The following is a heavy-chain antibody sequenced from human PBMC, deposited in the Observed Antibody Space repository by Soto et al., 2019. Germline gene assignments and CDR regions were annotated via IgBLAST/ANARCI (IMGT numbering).Heavy chain of an antibody. CDR3: ARESVEQSINY. V-gene: IGHV1-18*01. D-gene: IGHD6-19*01. CDR1: GYTFASYA. CDR2: ISAYNGNT. J-gene: IGHJ4*02. Sequence: ASVKVSCKASGYTFASYAISWMRQAPGQGLEWMGWISAYNGNTNYAQKLQGRVTMTTDTSTSTAYMELRSLRSDDTAVYYCARESVEQSINYWGQGTLVTVSS.